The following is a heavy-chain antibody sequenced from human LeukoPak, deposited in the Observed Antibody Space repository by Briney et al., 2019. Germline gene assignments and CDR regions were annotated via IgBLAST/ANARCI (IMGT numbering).Heavy chain of an antibody. Sequence: ASVKVSCKASGYTFTSYGISWVRQAPGQGLDGMGWISAYNGNTNYAQKLQGRVTMTTDTSTSTASMELRSMRSDDTAVYYCARDRVPAAIRDYYYYYMDVWGKGTTVTVSS. D-gene: IGHD2-2*02. CDR3: ARDRVPAAIRDYYYYYMDV. J-gene: IGHJ6*03. CDR2: ISAYNGNT. V-gene: IGHV1-18*01. CDR1: GYTFTSYG.